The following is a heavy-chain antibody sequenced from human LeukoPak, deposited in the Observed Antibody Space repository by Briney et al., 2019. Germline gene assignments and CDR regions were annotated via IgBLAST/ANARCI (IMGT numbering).Heavy chain of an antibody. D-gene: IGHD3-10*01. J-gene: IGHJ3*02. CDR1: GFTFSSYG. CDR2: ISGSGGST. V-gene: IGHV3-23*01. CDR3: AKVRVTTMVRGVIVPYGAFDI. Sequence: QAGGSLRLSCAASGFTFSSYGMSWVRQAPGKGLEWVSAISGSGGSTYYADSVKGRFTISRDNSKNTLYLQVSSLRAEDTAVYYCAKVRVTTMVRGVIVPYGAFDIWGQGTMVTVSS.